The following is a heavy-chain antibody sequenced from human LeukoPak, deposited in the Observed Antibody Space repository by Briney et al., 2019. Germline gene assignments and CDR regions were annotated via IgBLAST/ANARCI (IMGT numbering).Heavy chain of an antibody. V-gene: IGHV3-23*01. CDR1: GFTFSSYA. CDR2: ISGSGGST. Sequence: GGSLRLSCAASGFTFSSYAMSWVRQAPGKGLGWVSAISGSGGSTYYADSVKGRFTISRDNSKNTLYLQMNSLRAEDTAVYYCAKLSAYSYGFGSYWGQGTLVTVSS. D-gene: IGHD5-18*01. CDR3: AKLSAYSYGFGSY. J-gene: IGHJ4*02.